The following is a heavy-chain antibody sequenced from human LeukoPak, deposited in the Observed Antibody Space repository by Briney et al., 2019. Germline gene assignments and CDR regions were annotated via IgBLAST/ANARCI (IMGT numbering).Heavy chain of an antibody. D-gene: IGHD3-16*02. V-gene: IGHV3-48*01. CDR3: AKEKGAGGGYPVLDS. J-gene: IGHJ5*01. CDR1: GFVFSAFR. Sequence: GGSLRLSCAGAGFVFSAFRMIWIRQTPGKGLEWIAYISRDGTITHYGDSVRGRFTISRDDAKSSLFLRMDNLGVDDTATYYCAKEKGAGGGYPVLDSWGRRILVTVSS. CDR2: ISRDGTIT.